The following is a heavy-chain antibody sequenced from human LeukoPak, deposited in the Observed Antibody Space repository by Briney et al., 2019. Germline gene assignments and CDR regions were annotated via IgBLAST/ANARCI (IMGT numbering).Heavy chain of an antibody. V-gene: IGHV4-30-2*01. CDR1: GVSISSGGYS. Sequence: SQTLSLTCAVSGVSISSGGYSWSWIRQPPGKGLEWIGYFYHSGSTYYNPSLKSRVIISVDRSRNQFSLKLSSVAAADTAVYYCARSIVLLPAAIGWFDRWGQGTLVTVSS. CDR2: FYHSGST. J-gene: IGHJ5*02. CDR3: ARSIVLLPAAIGWFDR. D-gene: IGHD2-2*01.